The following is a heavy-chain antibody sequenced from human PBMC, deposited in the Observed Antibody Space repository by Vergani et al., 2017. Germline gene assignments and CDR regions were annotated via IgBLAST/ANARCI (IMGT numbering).Heavy chain of an antibody. Sequence: EVQLVESGGGLVQPGGSLRLSCAASGFTFSRYSMNWVRQAPGKGRGWVSYISSSSSTIYYADSVKGRFTISRDNAKNSLYLQMNSLRDEDTAVYYCARDAITMIVSGLHWFDPWGQGTLVTVSS. D-gene: IGHD3-22*01. V-gene: IGHV3-48*02. CDR2: ISSSSSTI. CDR3: ARDAITMIVSGLHWFDP. CDR1: GFTFSRYS. J-gene: IGHJ5*02.